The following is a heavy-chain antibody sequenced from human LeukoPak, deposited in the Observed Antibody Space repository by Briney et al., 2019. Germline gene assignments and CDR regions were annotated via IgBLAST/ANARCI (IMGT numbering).Heavy chain of an antibody. Sequence: TGGSLRLSCAASGFTLSNDWTHWVRQAPGKGLVWVSRISSDGTSTLYADSVKGRFTISRDNARNTLHLQMNSLRAEDTAVYYCAREADSGSYDAFDIWGQGTMVTVSS. V-gene: IGHV3-74*03. CDR2: ISSDGTST. D-gene: IGHD1-26*01. J-gene: IGHJ3*02. CDR3: AREADSGSYDAFDI. CDR1: GFTLSNDW.